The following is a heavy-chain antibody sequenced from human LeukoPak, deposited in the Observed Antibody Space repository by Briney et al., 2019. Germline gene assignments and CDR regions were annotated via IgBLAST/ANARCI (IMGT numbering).Heavy chain of an antibody. D-gene: IGHD2-15*01. CDR2: IYTSGST. Sequence: PSETLPLTCTVSGGSISSSSYYWGWIRQPPGKGLEWIGRIYTSGSTNYNPSLKSRVTMSVDTSKNQFSLKLSSVTAADTAVYYCARDELRPLYNGYCSGGSCPYWYFDLWGRGTLVTVSS. V-gene: IGHV4-39*07. CDR3: ARDELRPLYNGYCSGGSCPYWYFDL. J-gene: IGHJ2*01. CDR1: GGSISSSSYY.